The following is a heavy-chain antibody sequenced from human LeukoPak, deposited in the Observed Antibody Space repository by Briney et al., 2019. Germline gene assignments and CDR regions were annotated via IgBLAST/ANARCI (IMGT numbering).Heavy chain of an antibody. D-gene: IGHD3-22*01. Sequence: PSETLSLTCTVSGGSISSHYWSWIRQPPGKGLEWIGYIYYSGSTNYNPSLKSRVTISVDTSKNQFSLKLSSVTAADTAAYYCARDPGYYYDSSAWGQGTLVTVSS. CDR3: ARDPGYYYDSSA. CDR1: GGSISSHY. CDR2: IYYSGST. V-gene: IGHV4-59*11. J-gene: IGHJ5*02.